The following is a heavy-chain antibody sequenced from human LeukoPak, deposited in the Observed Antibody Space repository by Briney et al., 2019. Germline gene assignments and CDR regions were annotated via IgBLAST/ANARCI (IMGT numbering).Heavy chain of an antibody. Sequence: SETLSLTCAVYGGSFSGYYWSWIRQPPGKGLEWIGEINHSGSTNYNVSLKSRVTISVDTSKKQFSLKMSSVTAADTAVYYCASGLTPYSNLVVGCWGQGTLVTVSS. CDR1: GGSFSGYY. D-gene: IGHD4-11*01. J-gene: IGHJ4*02. CDR2: INHSGST. CDR3: ASGLTPYSNLVVGC. V-gene: IGHV4-34*01.